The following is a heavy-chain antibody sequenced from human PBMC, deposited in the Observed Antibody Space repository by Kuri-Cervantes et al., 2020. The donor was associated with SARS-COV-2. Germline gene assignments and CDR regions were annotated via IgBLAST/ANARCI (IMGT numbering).Heavy chain of an antibody. CDR1: RFTLSNAW. CDR2: ISGSGGRT. D-gene: IGHD6-13*01. V-gene: IGHV3-23*01. CDR3: AKDSEARGGYISSWYGVPRYFDY. J-gene: IGHJ4*02. Sequence: GGSMRLSWAASRFTLSNAWMSCVSQAPGEGLEWVSAISGSGGRTYNADSVKGRFTISRDNSKNTLYMQMISLRAEDTAVYYCAKDSEARGGYISSWYGVPRYFDYWGQGTLVTVSS.